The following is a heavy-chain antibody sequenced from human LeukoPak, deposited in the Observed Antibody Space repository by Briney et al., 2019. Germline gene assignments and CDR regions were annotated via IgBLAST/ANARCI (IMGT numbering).Heavy chain of an antibody. Sequence: GGALRLSCAASGFTFSSYSMNWVRQAPGKGLDWVSSIISSRSYLYYADSVKGRFTISRDNAKNSLYLQMNSLRAEDTAVYYCARRLFGVVGGFDYWGQGTLVTVSS. D-gene: IGHD3-10*01. CDR3: ARRLFGVVGGFDY. CDR1: GFTFSSYS. CDR2: IISSRSYL. J-gene: IGHJ4*02. V-gene: IGHV3-21*01.